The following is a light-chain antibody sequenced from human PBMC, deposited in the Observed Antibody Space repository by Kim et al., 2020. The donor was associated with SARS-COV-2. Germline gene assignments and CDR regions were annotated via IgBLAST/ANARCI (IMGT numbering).Light chain of an antibody. Sequence: SPGDRATLSCRASQTVTSSYLAGYQQKPGQAPRLLIYAASSRATGIPDRFSGSGSGTDFTLTISRLEPEDSAVYYCQQHGSSPLTFGGGTKVDIK. CDR3: QQHGSSPLT. CDR2: AAS. J-gene: IGKJ4*01. CDR1: QTVTSSY. V-gene: IGKV3-20*01.